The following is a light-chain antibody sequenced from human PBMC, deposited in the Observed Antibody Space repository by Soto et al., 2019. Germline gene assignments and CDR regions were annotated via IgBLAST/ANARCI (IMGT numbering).Light chain of an antibody. CDR2: GAS. CDR1: QSVSSN. CDR3: QQYNNWPPWT. Sequence: EIVITQSPATLSVSPGERATLSCMCSQSVSSNLAWYQQKPGQAPRLLIYGASTRATGIPARFSGSGSGTEFTLTISSLQSEDFAVYYCQQYNNWPPWTFGQGTKVDIK. V-gene: IGKV3-15*01. J-gene: IGKJ1*01.